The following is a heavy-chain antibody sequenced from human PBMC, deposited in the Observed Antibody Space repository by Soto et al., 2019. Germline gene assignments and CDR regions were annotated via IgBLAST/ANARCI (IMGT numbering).Heavy chain of an antibody. CDR2: ISGSGDGT. CDR3: AGPGYSSQDY. Sequence: VGSLRLSCAASGFTFSSFALSWVRQAPGKGLEWVSAISGSGDGTDYADSVKGRFTISRDNSKNTLYSQMNSLRAEDTAVYYCAGPGYSSQDYWGQGALVTVSS. CDR1: GFTFSSFA. J-gene: IGHJ4*02. D-gene: IGHD5-18*01. V-gene: IGHV3-23*01.